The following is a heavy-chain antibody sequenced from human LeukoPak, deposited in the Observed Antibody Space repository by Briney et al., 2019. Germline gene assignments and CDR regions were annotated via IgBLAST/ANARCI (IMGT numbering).Heavy chain of an antibody. D-gene: IGHD2-15*01. Sequence: SVKVSRKASGGTFSSYAISWVRQAPGQGLEWMGGIIPIFGTANYAQKFQGRVTITADESTSTAYMELSSLRSEDTAVYYCARHKGYCSGGSCYSPYNWFDPWGQGTLVTVSS. J-gene: IGHJ5*02. CDR3: ARHKGYCSGGSCYSPYNWFDP. CDR1: GGTFSSYA. CDR2: IIPIFGTA. V-gene: IGHV1-69*01.